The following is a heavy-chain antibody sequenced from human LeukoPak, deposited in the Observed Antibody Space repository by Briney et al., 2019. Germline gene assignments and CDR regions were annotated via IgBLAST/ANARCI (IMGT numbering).Heavy chain of an antibody. CDR2: ISAYNGNT. CDR3: ARGEDYFDY. J-gene: IGHJ4*02. CDR1: AYTFTIYG. V-gene: IGHV1-18*01. Sequence: ASVKVSFTASAYTFTIYGISWERQAPGQGLEWMGWISAYNGNTNYAQKLQGRVTMTTDTSTSTDYMELRSLRSDDTAVYYCARGEDYFDYWGQGTLVTVSS.